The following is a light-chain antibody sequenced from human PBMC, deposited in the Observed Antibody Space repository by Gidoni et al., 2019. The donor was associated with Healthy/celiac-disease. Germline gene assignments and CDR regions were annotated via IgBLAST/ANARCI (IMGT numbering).Light chain of an antibody. CDR3: QQYGSSSYT. CDR2: CAS. V-gene: IGKV3-20*01. CDR1: QSVSSSY. J-gene: IGKJ2*01. Sequence: EIVLTQSPGTLSLSPGERATLSCRASQSVSSSYLAWYQQKPVQAPRLLIYCASSRATGIPDRFSGSGSGTDFTLTISRLEPEDFAVYYCQQYGSSSYTFGQGTQLEIK.